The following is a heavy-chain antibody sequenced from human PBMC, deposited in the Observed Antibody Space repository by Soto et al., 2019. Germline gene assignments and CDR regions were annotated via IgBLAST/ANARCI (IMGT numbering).Heavy chain of an antibody. CDR1: GGSISSYY. J-gene: IGHJ3*02. V-gene: IGHV4-59*08. Sequence: PSETLSLTCTVSGGSISSYYWSWIRQPPGKGLEWIGYIYYSGSTNYNPSLKSRVTISVDTSKNQFSLKLSSVTAADTAVYYCARRGSMTTVTTSGARRGHKGAFDIWGQGTMVTVSS. D-gene: IGHD4-17*01. CDR3: ARRGSMTTVTTSGARRGHKGAFDI. CDR2: IYYSGST.